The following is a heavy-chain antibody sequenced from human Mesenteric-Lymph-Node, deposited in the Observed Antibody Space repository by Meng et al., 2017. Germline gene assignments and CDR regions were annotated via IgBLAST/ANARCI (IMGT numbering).Heavy chain of an antibody. D-gene: IGHD3-9*01. CDR1: GGSMSSRWYY. CDR3: ARVSSISDILTGYEIDAFDI. V-gene: IGHV4-39*07. Sequence: GSLRLSCFVSGGSMSSRWYYWGWIRQPPGQGLEWIGNIFHSGSTNYNPSLKSRVTISVDTSKNQFSLKLSSVTAADTAVYYCARVSSISDILTGYEIDAFDIWGQGTMVTVSS. J-gene: IGHJ3*02. CDR2: IFHSGST.